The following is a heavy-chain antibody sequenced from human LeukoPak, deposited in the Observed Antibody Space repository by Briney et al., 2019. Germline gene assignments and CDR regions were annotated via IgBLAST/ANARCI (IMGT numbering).Heavy chain of an antibody. V-gene: IGHV4-59*01. J-gene: IGHJ6*03. CDR1: GGSISSYY. CDR2: IYYSGST. D-gene: IGHD3-22*01. CDR3: ARDPRPRDYDSSEDYYYMDV. Sequence: PSETLSLTCTVSGGSISSYYWSWIRQPPGKGLEWIGYIYYSGSTNYNPSLKSRVTISVDTSKNQFSLKLSSVTAADTAVYYCARDPRPRDYDSSEDYYYMDVWGKGTTVTVSS.